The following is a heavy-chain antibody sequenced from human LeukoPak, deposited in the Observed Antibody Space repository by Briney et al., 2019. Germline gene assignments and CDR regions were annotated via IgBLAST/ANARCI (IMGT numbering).Heavy chain of an antibody. CDR2: INPSGGST. V-gene: IGHV1-46*01. CDR3: ARDRGYYYDSSGSAYDAFDI. Sequence: ASVEVSCKASGYTFTSYYMHWVRQAPGQGLEWMGIINPSGGSTSYAQKFQGRVTMTRDTSTSTVYMELSSLRSEDTAVYYCARDRGYYYDSSGSAYDAFDIWGQGTMVTVSS. J-gene: IGHJ3*02. CDR1: GYTFTSYY. D-gene: IGHD3-22*01.